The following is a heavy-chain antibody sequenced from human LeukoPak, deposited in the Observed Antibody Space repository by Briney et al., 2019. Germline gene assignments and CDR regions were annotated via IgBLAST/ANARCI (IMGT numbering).Heavy chain of an antibody. CDR2: INPNSGGT. D-gene: IGHD3-10*01. J-gene: IGHJ4*02. Sequence: ASVKLSCTAAGYTFTRYYMHWVREAPGQGREGMGGINPNSGGTNYAQKFHGRVTMTRDTSISTAYMELSRLRSDDTAVYYCARDKVRRYGSGSYTYDYWGQGTLVTVSS. CDR3: ARDKVRRYGSGSYTYDY. V-gene: IGHV1-2*02. CDR1: GYTFTRYY.